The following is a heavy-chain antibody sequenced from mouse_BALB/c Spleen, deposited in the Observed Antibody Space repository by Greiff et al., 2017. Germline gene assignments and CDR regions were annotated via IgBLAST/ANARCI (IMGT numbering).Heavy chain of an antibody. D-gene: IGHD1-1*01. Sequence: EVMLVESGGGLVQPGGSLRLSCATSGFTFSDFYMEWVRQPPGKRLEWIAASRNKANDYTTEYSASVKGRFIVSRDTSQSILYLQMNALRAEDTAIYYCARDTDYYGSRGSFAYWGQGTLVTVSA. J-gene: IGHJ3*01. CDR3: ARDTDYYGSRGSFAY. CDR2: SRNKANDYTT. V-gene: IGHV7-1*02. CDR1: GFTFSDFY.